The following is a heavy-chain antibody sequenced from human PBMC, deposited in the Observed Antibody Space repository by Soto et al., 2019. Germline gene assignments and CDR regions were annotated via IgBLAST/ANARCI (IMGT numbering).Heavy chain of an antibody. D-gene: IGHD1-1*01. CDR2: ISYDGSNK. CDR3: ATHEEMATTPGGY. V-gene: IGHV3-30*03. J-gene: IGHJ4*02. Sequence: QVQLVESGGGVVQPGRSLRLSCAASGFTFSSYGMHWVRQAPGKGLEWVAVISYDGSNKYYADSVKGRFTISRDNSKNTLYLQMNSLRAEDTAVYYCATHEEMATTPGGYWGQGTLVTVSS. CDR1: GFTFSSYG.